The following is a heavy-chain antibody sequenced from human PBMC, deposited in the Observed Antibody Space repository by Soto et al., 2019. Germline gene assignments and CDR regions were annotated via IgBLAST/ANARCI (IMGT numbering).Heavy chain of an antibody. CDR2: MYNTGST. Sequence: LSETLSLTCTFSGCSISGYYWSWIRQPPGKGLEWIGYMYNTGSTVYNPSFKSRVTISVDTSKNQFSLKLNSVTAADTAVYYCARDLWGYCGTDCYPLDVWGQGTTVTVS. J-gene: IGHJ6*02. D-gene: IGHD2-21*02. CDR1: GCSISGYY. V-gene: IGHV4-59*01. CDR3: ARDLWGYCGTDCYPLDV.